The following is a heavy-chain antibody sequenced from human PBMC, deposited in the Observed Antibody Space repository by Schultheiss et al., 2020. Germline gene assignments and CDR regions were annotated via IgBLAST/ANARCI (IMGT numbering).Heavy chain of an antibody. CDR1: GFTFSSYA. V-gene: IGHV3-30-3*01. Sequence: GESLKISCAAAGFTFSSYAMHWVRQAPGKGLEWVAVISYDGSNKYYADSVKGRFTISRDNSKNTLYLQMNSLRPEDTTVYYCAKDPMSTPPRDYWGQGTLVTVSS. CDR3: AKDPMSTPPRDY. D-gene: IGHD5/OR15-5a*01. J-gene: IGHJ4*02. CDR2: ISYDGSNK.